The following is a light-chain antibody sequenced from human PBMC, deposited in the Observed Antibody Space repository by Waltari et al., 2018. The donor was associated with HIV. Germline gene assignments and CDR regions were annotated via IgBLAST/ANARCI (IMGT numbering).Light chain of an antibody. CDR2: GAS. V-gene: IGKV3-15*01. J-gene: IGKJ1*01. CDR1: PRVGTR. Sequence: EVVMRQSPATLSVSPGERLTLSCRASPRVGTRVAWYQQKPGQTPSLLVYGASARFTSVPARFSGSGSGTEFTLTVTSLQSEDFAFYYCLQYGSWPWTFGQGTKVEIK. CDR3: LQYGSWPWT.